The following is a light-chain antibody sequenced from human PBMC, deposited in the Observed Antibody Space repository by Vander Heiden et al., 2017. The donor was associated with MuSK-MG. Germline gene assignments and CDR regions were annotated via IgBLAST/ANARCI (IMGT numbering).Light chain of an antibody. CDR1: SSDIGGYHY. CDR3: SSYAGSITPLYV. J-gene: IGLJ1*01. Sequence: QSALTQPRSVSGSPGQSVTISCTGTSSDIGGYHYVSWYQQHPGKAPNLRSYEGSKRPSGVPLRFSASKSGNTASLTISGLQAEDEADYYCSSYAGSITPLYVFGTGTKVTVL. CDR2: EGS. V-gene: IGLV2-11*01.